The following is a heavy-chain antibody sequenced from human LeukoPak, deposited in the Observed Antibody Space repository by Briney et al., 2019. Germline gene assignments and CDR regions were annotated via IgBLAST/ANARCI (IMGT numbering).Heavy chain of an antibody. D-gene: IGHD3-22*01. CDR3: AGLVGRYSSGLYYYYFDY. Sequence: SGTLSLTYTVSGDSINSLDLWSWVRQPPGKGLEWIGEMYLSGTTHSNPSVKSRVTILIDKSKNQFFLNLSSVTAADTAVYYCAGLVGRYSSGLYYYYFDYWGQGTLVTVSS. V-gene: IGHV4-4*02. CDR1: GDSINSLDL. CDR2: MYLSGTT. J-gene: IGHJ4*02.